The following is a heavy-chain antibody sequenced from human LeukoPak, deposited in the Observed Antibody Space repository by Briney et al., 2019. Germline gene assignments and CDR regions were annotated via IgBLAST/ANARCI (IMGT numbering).Heavy chain of an antibody. Sequence: GGSLRLSCAASGFTFDDYGMSRVRQAPGKGLEWVSGINWNGGSTGYADSVKGRFTISRDNAKNSLYLQMNSLRAEDTALYYCAGGYDSSGYYYHAFDIWGQGTMVTVSS. D-gene: IGHD3-22*01. CDR2: INWNGGST. J-gene: IGHJ3*02. CDR3: AGGYDSSGYYYHAFDI. V-gene: IGHV3-20*04. CDR1: GFTFDDYG.